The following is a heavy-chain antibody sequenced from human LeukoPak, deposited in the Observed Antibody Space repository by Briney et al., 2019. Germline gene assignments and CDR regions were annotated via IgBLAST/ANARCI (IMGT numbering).Heavy chain of an antibody. V-gene: IGHV1-2*02. CDR3: ARVGVYGSGSYLPY. CDR1: GYTFTGYY. Sequence: ASVKVSCKASGYTFTGYYIHWVRQAPGQGLEWMGWINPNSGVTNYAQKFQGRVTMTRDTSISTGYMELSGLRSDDTAVYYCARVGVYGSGSYLPYWGQGTLVIVSS. J-gene: IGHJ4*02. CDR2: INPNSGVT. D-gene: IGHD3-10*01.